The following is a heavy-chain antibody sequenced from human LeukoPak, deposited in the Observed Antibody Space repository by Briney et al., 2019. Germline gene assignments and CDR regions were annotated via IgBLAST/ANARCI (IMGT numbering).Heavy chain of an antibody. J-gene: IGHJ4*02. CDR2: ITASGTAM. Sequence: GGSLRLSCAASGFTFSSYSMNWVRQAPGKGLEWVSHITASGTAMFYADSVKGRFTISRDNAKNSLYLQMNSLRDEDTAVYYCATAVIVPAAPYYFDYWGQGTLVTVSS. D-gene: IGHD2-2*01. CDR1: GFTFSSYS. V-gene: IGHV3-48*02. CDR3: ATAVIVPAAPYYFDY.